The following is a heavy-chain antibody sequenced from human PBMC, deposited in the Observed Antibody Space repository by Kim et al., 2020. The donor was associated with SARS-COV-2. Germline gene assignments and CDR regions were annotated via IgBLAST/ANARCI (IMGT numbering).Heavy chain of an antibody. Sequence: ASVKVSCKASGYTFTSYAMNWVRQAPGQGLEWMGWINTNTGNPTYAQGFTGRFVFSLDTSVSTAYLQISSLKAEDTAVYYCARDPSPGQEQWHEFDYWGQRTLVTVSS. CDR2: INTNTGNP. V-gene: IGHV7-4-1*02. J-gene: IGHJ4*02. CDR1: GYTFTSYA. CDR3: ARDPSPGQEQWHEFDY. D-gene: IGHD6-19*01.